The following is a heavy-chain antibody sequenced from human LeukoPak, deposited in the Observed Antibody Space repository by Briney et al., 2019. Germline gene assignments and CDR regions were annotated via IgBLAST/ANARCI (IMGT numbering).Heavy chain of an antibody. Sequence: QPGESPRLSCAASGFTFSRYAMHWVRQAPGKGLEYVSAISSNGGSTYYANSVKGRFTISRDNTKNTLYLQMGSLGPEDKALYYCARVSGRYYSDSTGFIDYWGQGTLVTVSS. V-gene: IGHV3-64*01. CDR1: GFTFSRYA. CDR3: ARVSGRYYSDSTGFIDY. J-gene: IGHJ4*02. CDR2: ISSNGGST. D-gene: IGHD3-22*01.